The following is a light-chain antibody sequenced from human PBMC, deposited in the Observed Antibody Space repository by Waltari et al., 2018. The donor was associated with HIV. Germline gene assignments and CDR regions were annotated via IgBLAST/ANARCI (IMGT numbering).Light chain of an antibody. CDR3: AAWDDSLNGPWV. J-gene: IGLJ3*02. V-gene: IGLV1-44*01. CDR1: SSNIGSNT. Sequence: QSVLTQPPSASGTPGQRVTIGCSGSSSNIGSNTVNWYQQLPGTAPKLLIYSNNQRPSGFPDRFSGSKSGTSASLAISGLQSEDEADYYCAAWDDSLNGPWVFGGGTKLTVL. CDR2: SNN.